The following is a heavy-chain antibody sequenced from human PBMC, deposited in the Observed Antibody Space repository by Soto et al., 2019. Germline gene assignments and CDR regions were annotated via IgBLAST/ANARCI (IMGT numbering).Heavy chain of an antibody. V-gene: IGHV3-64D*06. J-gene: IGHJ4*02. CDR2: ISSEGAST. Sequence: AGGSLRLSCSVSGFIFRSYAMHWVRQAPGKGLEYVASISSEGASTYYADSVKGRFIISRDNSKNTLYLQMSSLRAEDTAVYYCVKDRYVDYWGQGILVTVSS. CDR3: VKDRYVDY. CDR1: GFIFRSYA.